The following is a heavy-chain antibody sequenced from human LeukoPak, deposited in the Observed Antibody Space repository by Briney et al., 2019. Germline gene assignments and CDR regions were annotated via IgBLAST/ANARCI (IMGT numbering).Heavy chain of an antibody. CDR1: GGSISSYY. CDR2: IYTSGST. V-gene: IGHV4-4*07. Sequence: KPSETLSLTCTVSGGSISSYYWSWIRQPAGKGLEWIGRIYTSGSTNYNPSLKSRVPMSVDTSKNQFSLKLSSVTAADPAVYYCARDDGIAAYYYGMDVWGQGTTVTVSS. CDR3: ARDDGIAAYYYGMDV. J-gene: IGHJ6*02. D-gene: IGHD1-14*01.